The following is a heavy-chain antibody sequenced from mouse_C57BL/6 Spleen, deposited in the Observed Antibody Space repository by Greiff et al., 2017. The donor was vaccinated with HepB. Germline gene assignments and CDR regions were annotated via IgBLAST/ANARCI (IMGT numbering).Heavy chain of an antibody. D-gene: IGHD1-1*01. J-gene: IGHJ2*01. Sequence: EVKLVESGGDLVKPGGSLKLSCAASGFTFSSYGMSWVRQTPDKRLEWVATISSGGSYTYYPDSVKGRFTISRDNAKNTLYLQMSSLKSEDTAMYYCARRYGSSNEGAYYFDYWGQGTTLTVSS. CDR2: ISSGGSYT. CDR3: ARRYGSSNEGAYYFDY. CDR1: GFTFSSYG. V-gene: IGHV5-6*02.